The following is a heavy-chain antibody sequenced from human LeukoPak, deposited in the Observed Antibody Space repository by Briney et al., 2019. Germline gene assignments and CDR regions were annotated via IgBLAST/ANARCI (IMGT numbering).Heavy chain of an antibody. Sequence: ASVKVSCKASGYTFTSYYMHWVRQAPGQGLEWIGIMNPSGGSPPSYVQKFQGRVTMTRDTSTSTVYMELSSLRSEDTAVYYCASLSRPPRGGYNSYYYGMDVWGQGTTVTVSS. D-gene: IGHD5-24*01. CDR3: ASLSRPPRGGYNSYYYGMDV. V-gene: IGHV1-46*01. CDR2: MNPSGGSPP. J-gene: IGHJ6*02. CDR1: GYTFTSYY.